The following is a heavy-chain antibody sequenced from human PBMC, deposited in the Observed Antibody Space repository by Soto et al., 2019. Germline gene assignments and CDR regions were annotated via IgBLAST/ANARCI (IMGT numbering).Heavy chain of an antibody. CDR1: GDSITSVYW. CDR3: ARDPGVAARSKRFDN. Sequence: QVQLQESGPGLVKPSGTLSLTCAVSGDSITSVYWWSWVRQPPGKGLEWIGEIYHSGYTNYNPSLKRRVTISVDKSKTQFSLTLNSVTAADTAVYYCARDPGVAARSKRFDNWGQGTLVTVSS. J-gene: IGHJ4*02. CDR2: IYHSGYT. D-gene: IGHD6-6*01. V-gene: IGHV4-4*02.